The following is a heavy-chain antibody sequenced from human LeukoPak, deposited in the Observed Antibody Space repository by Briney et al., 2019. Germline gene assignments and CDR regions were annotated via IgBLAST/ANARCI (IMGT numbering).Heavy chain of an antibody. V-gene: IGHV1-69*04. D-gene: IGHD3-22*01. Sequence: ASVKVSCKASGYTFTSYGISWVRQAPGQGREWMGRIIPILGIANYAQKFQGRVTITADNPTTPAYMALSSLRSEDAAVYYCARGYYYEVWGQGTTVTVSS. CDR3: ARGYYYEV. CDR1: GYTFTSYG. CDR2: IIPILGIA. J-gene: IGHJ6*02.